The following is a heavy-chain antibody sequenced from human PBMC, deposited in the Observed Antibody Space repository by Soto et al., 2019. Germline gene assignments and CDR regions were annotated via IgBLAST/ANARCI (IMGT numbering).Heavy chain of an antibody. J-gene: IGHJ4*02. CDR3: ARESEDLTSNFDY. Sequence: GGSLRLFCAASGFTFTRYSMNWVRQAPGKGLEWVSSISSTTNYIYYGDSMKGRFTISRDNAKNSLYLEMNSLRAEDTAVYYCARESEDLTSNFDYWGQGTLVTVSS. CDR1: GFTFTRYS. V-gene: IGHV3-21*06. CDR2: ISSTTNYI.